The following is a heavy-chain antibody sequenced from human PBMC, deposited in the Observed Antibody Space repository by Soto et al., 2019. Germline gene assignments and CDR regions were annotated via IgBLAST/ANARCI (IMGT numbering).Heavy chain of an antibody. CDR2: IIPTFGTA. D-gene: IGHD6-19*01. J-gene: IGHJ3*02. Sequence: QVQLVQSGAEMREPGSSVKVSCKASGGTFSSSAINWLRQAPGQGPEWMGGIIPTFGTANYIEKFRGRVTITADTSKSTAYMEVSSLTSDDTAMYFCARSETAGHRGFDIWGQGTMVTVSS. CDR1: GGTFSSSA. V-gene: IGHV1-69*06. CDR3: ARSETAGHRGFDI.